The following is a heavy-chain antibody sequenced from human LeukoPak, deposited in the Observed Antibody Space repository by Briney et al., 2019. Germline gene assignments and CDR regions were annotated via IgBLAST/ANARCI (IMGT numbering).Heavy chain of an antibody. CDR1: GGSISSSSYY. D-gene: IGHD6-13*01. CDR3: ARGQTIAAAGTEGEDYYYYGMDV. CDR2: IYYSGST. Sequence: AETLSLTCTVSGGSISSSSYYWGRIRQPPGKGLEWIGSIYYSGSTYYNPSLKSRVTISVDTSKNQFSLKLSSVTAADTAVYYCARGQTIAAAGTEGEDYYYYGMDVWGESPADPVSS. V-gene: IGHV4-39*07. J-gene: IGHJ6*04.